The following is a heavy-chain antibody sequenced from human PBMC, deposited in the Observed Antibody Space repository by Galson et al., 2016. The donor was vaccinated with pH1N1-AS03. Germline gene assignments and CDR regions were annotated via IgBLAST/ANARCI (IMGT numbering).Heavy chain of an antibody. CDR2: MYPEDSDI. CDR3: ARPSPLGIPGRKGLYAFDF. D-gene: IGHD7-27*01. CDR1: GYNFMSYW. J-gene: IGHJ3*01. V-gene: IGHV5-51*03. Sequence: QSGADVKKPGESLRISCRVYGYNFMSYWIGWVRQMPGKGLEWLGIMYPEDSDIRYSPSLRGQVTISADKSISTAYLQWTSLEASDNAIYFCARPSPLGIPGRKGLYAFDFWGQGTKVTVSS.